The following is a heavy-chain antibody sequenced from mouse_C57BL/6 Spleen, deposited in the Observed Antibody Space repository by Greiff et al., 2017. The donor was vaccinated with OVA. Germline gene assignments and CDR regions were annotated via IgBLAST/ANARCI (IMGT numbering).Heavy chain of an antibody. J-gene: IGHJ3*01. D-gene: IGHD1-1*01. Sequence: QVQLQQSGAELVRPGTSVKVSCKASGYAFTNYLIEWVKQRPGQGLEWIGVIYPGSGGTNYNEKFKGKATLTADKSSSTAYMQLSSLTSEDSAVYFCEKGGYYGSSCAYWGQGTLVTVSA. CDR2: IYPGSGGT. V-gene: IGHV1-54*01. CDR1: GYAFTNYL. CDR3: EKGGYYGSSCAY.